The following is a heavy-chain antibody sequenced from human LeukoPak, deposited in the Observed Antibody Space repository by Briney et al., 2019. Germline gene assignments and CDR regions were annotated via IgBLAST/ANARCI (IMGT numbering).Heavy chain of an antibody. Sequence: SETLSLTCDVSGASIRSYYWNWIRQPPGKGLEWIGYIYYIGSTNYNPSLKSRVTISLDTSKNHFSLRLSSVTAADTAVYYCAREVVKTLGNFDYWGQGTLVTVSS. CDR2: IYYIGST. J-gene: IGHJ4*02. V-gene: IGHV4-59*12. D-gene: IGHD3-22*01. CDR1: GASIRSYY. CDR3: AREVVKTLGNFDY.